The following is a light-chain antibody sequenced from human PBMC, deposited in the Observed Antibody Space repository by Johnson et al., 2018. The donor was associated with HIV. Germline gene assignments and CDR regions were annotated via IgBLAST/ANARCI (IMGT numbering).Light chain of an antibody. CDR2: EKN. CDR3: GTWDRSLNVNV. J-gene: IGLJ1*01. CDR1: SSNVGNNY. V-gene: IGLV1-51*02. Sequence: QSVLTQPPSVSAAPGQKGTISCSGTSSNVGNNYVSWYQQFPGTAPKLLIYEKNKRPSGIPDRFSASKSGTSANLAITGLQTGDEADYYCGTWDRSLNVNVFVPGTKVTVL.